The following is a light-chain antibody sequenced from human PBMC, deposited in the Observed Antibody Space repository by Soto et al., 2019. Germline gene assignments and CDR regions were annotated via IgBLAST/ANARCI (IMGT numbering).Light chain of an antibody. J-gene: IGKJ2*01. Sequence: EIVMTQSPATLSVSPGERATLSCRASQSISGELAWYQQRPGQPPRLLIYGVSTRATGVPGRFSGSGSGSAFTLTISGLQSEDFAVYYCQQGHDWPLTFGQGTRLDI. CDR2: GVS. CDR1: QSISGE. V-gene: IGKV3-15*01. CDR3: QQGHDWPLT.